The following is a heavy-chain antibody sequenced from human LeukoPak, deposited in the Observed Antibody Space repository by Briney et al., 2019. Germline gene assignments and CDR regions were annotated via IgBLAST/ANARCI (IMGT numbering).Heavy chain of an antibody. V-gene: IGHV1-46*01. J-gene: IGHJ6*02. Sequence: ASVKVSCKASGYTFTSYYMHWVRQAPGQGLEWMGIINPSGGSTSYAQKFLGRVTMTRDTSTSTVYMELSSLRSEDTAVYYCARDTLVRITMVRGVHYGMDVWGQGTTVTVSS. CDR3: ARDTLVRITMVRGVHYGMDV. D-gene: IGHD3-10*01. CDR2: INPSGGST. CDR1: GYTFTSYY.